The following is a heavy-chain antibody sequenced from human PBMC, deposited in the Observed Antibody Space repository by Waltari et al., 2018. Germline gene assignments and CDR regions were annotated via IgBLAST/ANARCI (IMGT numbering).Heavy chain of an antibody. Sequence: QVQLQESGPGLVKPSQTLSLTCTVSGGSISSGSYYWSWIRQPAGKGLEWIGRIYTSGNTNYYPSLKSRVTISVDTSKNQFSLKLSSVTAADTAVYYCARESAIAYNWNGLDYWGQGTLVTVSS. D-gene: IGHD1-20*01. CDR3: ARESAIAYNWNGLDY. CDR2: IYTSGNT. J-gene: IGHJ4*02. V-gene: IGHV4-61*02. CDR1: GGSISSGSYY.